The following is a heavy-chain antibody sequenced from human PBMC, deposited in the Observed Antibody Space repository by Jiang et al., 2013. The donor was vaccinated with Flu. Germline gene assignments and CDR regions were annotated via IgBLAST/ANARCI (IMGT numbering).Heavy chain of an antibody. CDR2: IYFTGST. CDR3: ARHKDADYARDGFHH. J-gene: IGHJ1*01. CDR1: GGSIIRYC. V-gene: IGHV4-59*08. Sequence: LLKPSETLSLTCTVSGGSIIRYCWSWIRQPPGKGLEWIGYIYFTGSTNYHASLKSRVTISVDTSKNQFSLKLSSVTAADTAMYYCARHKDADYARDGFHHWGQGTLVTVSS. D-gene: IGHD4-17*01.